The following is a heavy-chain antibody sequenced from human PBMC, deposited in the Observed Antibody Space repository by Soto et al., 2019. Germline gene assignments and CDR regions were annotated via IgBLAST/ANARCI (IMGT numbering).Heavy chain of an antibody. CDR2: IIHSGRT. CDR3: ARGGYSYGY. D-gene: IGHD5-18*01. CDR1: GGSFSGYY. Sequence: QVQLQQWGAGLLKPSETLSLACAVYGGSFSGYYWSWIRQPPGKGLGWIGEIIHSGRTNYNPSLKGRVTVSVDTSKNQFSLKLRSVTAAETAVYYGARGGYSYGYWGQGTLVTVSS. V-gene: IGHV4-34*01. J-gene: IGHJ4*02.